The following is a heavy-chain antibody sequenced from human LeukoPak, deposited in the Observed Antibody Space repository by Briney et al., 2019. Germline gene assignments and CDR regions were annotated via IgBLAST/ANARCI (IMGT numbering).Heavy chain of an antibody. CDR2: IYYSGST. CDR1: GGSISSYY. CDR3: ARAPRWGTYYFGY. Sequence: SETLSLTCTVSGGSISSYYWSWIRQPPGKGLEWIGYIYYSGSTNYNPSLKSRVTISVDTSKNQFSLKLSSVTAADTAVYYCARAPRWGTYYFGYWGQGTLVTVSS. V-gene: IGHV4-59*01. D-gene: IGHD1-1*01. J-gene: IGHJ4*02.